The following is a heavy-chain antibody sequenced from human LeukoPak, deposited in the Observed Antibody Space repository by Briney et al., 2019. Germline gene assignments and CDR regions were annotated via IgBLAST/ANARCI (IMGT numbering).Heavy chain of an antibody. CDR2: ISGSGRST. V-gene: IGHV3-23*01. J-gene: IGHJ4*02. CDR1: GLTFSSYA. D-gene: IGHD3-10*01. Sequence: GGSLRLSCAASGLTFSSYAMSWFRQAQGKGLEWVSAISGSGRSTYYADSVKGRFTISRDNSKNTLYLQMNSLRAEDTAVYYCAKDLRFGDSPGNRFDYWGQGTLVTVSS. CDR3: AKDLRFGDSPGNRFDY.